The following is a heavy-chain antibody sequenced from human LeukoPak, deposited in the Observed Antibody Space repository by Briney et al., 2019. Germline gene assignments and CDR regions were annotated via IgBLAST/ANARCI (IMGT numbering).Heavy chain of an antibody. CDR3: ATTSIAAAVPGCFDY. J-gene: IGHJ4*02. D-gene: IGHD6-13*01. CDR1: GFTFSSYE. Sequence: QPGGSLRLSCEASGFTFSSYEMNWVRQAPGKWLECVSYISRSGKTIYYADSTKGRFTVSRDSAKNSLYLQMNSLRAEDTAVYYCATTSIAAAVPGCFDYWGQGTLVTVFS. CDR2: ISRSGKTI. V-gene: IGHV3-48*03.